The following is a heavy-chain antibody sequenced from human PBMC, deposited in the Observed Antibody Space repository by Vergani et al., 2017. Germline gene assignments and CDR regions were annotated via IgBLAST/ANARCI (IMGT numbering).Heavy chain of an antibody. CDR3: AREVGRSRSSPQWGYYYYYMDV. V-gene: IGHV3-11*01. D-gene: IGHD6-6*01. CDR2: ISSSGSTI. CDR1: GFTFSDYY. Sequence: QVQLVESGGGLVKPGGSLRLSCAASGFTFSDYYMSWIRQAPGKGLEWVSYISSSGSTIYYADSVKGRFTISRDNAKNSLYLQMNSLRAEDTAVYYCAREVGRSRSSPQWGYYYYYMDVWGKGTTVTVSS. J-gene: IGHJ6*03.